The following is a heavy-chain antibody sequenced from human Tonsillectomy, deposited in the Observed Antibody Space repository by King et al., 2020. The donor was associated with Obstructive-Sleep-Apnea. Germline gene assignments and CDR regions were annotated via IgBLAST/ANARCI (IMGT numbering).Heavy chain of an antibody. D-gene: IGHD4-23*01. CDR3: ARFYGGNSLYFDY. J-gene: IGHJ4*02. Sequence: VQLQESGPGLVKPSETLSLTCTVSGDSMSGLYYSWIRQPPGKGLEWVGYIYYSGSTNYNPSLKSRVTMSVDTSKNQFSLKLNSVTAADTAVYYCARFYGGNSLYFDYWGQGTLVTVSS. CDR1: GDSMSGLY. CDR2: IYYSGST. V-gene: IGHV4-59*11.